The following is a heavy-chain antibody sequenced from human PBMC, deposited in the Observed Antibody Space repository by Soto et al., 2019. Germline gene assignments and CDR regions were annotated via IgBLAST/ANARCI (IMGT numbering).Heavy chain of an antibody. V-gene: IGHV3-21*01. J-gene: IGHJ4*02. CDR2: ISSGSSNI. CDR1: GFAFRSYN. CDR3: ASATVGGGTFDF. D-gene: IGHD4-17*01. Sequence: EVQLVESGGGLVKPGGSLTLSCAGSGFAFRSYNMNWVRQPPGKGLEWVASISSGSSNIYYADSVKGRFTISRDNAKESLFLQKDSPRAEDSAGYYCASATVGGGTFDFWGQGTLLTVSS.